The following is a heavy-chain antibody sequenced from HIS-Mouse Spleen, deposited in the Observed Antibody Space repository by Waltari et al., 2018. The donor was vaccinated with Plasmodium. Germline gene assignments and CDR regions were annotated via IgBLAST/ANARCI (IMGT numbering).Heavy chain of an antibody. J-gene: IGHJ6*02. Sequence: QVQLQESGPGLVKPSETLSLTCTVSGGSISSYYWSWIRQPAGKGLEWIGRSYTSGSTNYNPTLKSRVTMSVDTSKNQFSLKLSSVTAADTAVYYCARDTEYSSFDGMDVWGQGTTVTVSS. D-gene: IGHD6-6*01. CDR3: ARDTEYSSFDGMDV. CDR2: SYTSGST. CDR1: GGSISSYY. V-gene: IGHV4-4*07.